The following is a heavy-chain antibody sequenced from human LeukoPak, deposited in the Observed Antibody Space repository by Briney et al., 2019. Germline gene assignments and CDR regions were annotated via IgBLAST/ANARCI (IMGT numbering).Heavy chain of an antibody. V-gene: IGHV3-9*01. Sequence: PGGSLRLSCAASGFTFDDYAMHWVRQAPGKGLEWVSGISWNSGSIGYADSVKGRFTISRDNAKNSLYLQMNSLRAEDTALYYCAKQQAAAFGHYYYYGMDVWGQGTTVTVSS. D-gene: IGHD6-13*01. CDR1: GFTFDDYA. J-gene: IGHJ6*02. CDR3: AKQQAAAFGHYYYYGMDV. CDR2: ISWNSGSI.